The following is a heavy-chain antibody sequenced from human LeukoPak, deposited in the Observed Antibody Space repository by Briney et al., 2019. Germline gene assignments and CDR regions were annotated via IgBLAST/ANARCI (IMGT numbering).Heavy chain of an antibody. J-gene: IGHJ5*02. CDR2: IYYTGSV. CDR3: ARHYQRWFGEFQMMKWFDP. V-gene: IGHV4-59*08. Sequence: SETLSLTCTVSGGSISSYYWSWIRQTPGKGLEWIGYIYYTGSVNYNPYLKSRVTMSVDTSKNQLSLKITSVTAADTAVYYCARHYQRWFGEFQMMKWFDPWGQGTLVTVSS. D-gene: IGHD3-10*01. CDR1: GGSISSYY.